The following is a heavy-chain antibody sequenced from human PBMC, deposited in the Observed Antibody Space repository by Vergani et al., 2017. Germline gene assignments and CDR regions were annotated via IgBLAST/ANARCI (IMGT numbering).Heavy chain of an antibody. D-gene: IGHD3-22*01. V-gene: IGHV3-23*01. CDR3: AKNDYYDSSGYPGDAFDV. Sequence: EVQLLESGGGLVQPGGSLRLSCAASGFTFSGYAMSWVRQAPGKGLEWVSAISGSGGSTDYADSVKGRFTISRDNSKNTLYLQMNSLRAEDTAVYYCAKNDYYDSSGYPGDAFDVGGEGTMVTVSS. CDR1: GFTFSGYA. CDR2: ISGSGGST. J-gene: IGHJ3*01.